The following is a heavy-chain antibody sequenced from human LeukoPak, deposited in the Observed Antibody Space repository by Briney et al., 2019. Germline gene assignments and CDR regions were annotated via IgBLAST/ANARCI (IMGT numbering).Heavy chain of an antibody. Sequence: GASVKVSCKASGYTFTSYGISWVRQAPGQGLEWMGWISVYNGDTKYAQKLQGRVTMTTDTSTSTAYMELSSLTSEDTAVYYCARAQASWDDYYYYYMDVWGKGTTVTISS. CDR2: ISVYNGDT. D-gene: IGHD2-2*01. CDR1: GYTFTSYG. V-gene: IGHV1-18*01. CDR3: ARAQASWDDYYYYYMDV. J-gene: IGHJ6*03.